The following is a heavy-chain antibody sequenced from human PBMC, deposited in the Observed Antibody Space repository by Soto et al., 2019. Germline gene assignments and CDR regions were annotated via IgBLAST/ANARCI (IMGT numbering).Heavy chain of an antibody. CDR2: ISSSGSTI. D-gene: IGHD2-2*01. CDR1: GFTFSSYE. J-gene: IGHJ6*02. CDR3: ARGYCSSTSCYPILQPLDV. Sequence: GGSLRLSCAASGFTFSSYEMNWVRQAPGKGLEWVSYISSSGSTIYYADSVKGRFTISRDNAKNSLYLQMNSLRAEDTAVYYCARGYCSSTSCYPILQPLDVWGQGPTVTVYS. V-gene: IGHV3-48*03.